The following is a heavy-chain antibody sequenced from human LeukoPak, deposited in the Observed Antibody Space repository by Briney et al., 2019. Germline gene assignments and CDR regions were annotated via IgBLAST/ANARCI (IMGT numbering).Heavy chain of an antibody. CDR3: ARGPSVSSGWYGRDP. J-gene: IGHJ5*02. Sequence: GGSLRLSCAASGFTFDDYGMSWVRQAPGKGLEWVSGINWNGGSTGYADSVKGRFTISRDNAKNSLYLQMNSLRAEDTAVYYCARGPSVSSGWYGRDPWGQGTLVTVSS. D-gene: IGHD6-19*01. CDR2: INWNGGST. CDR1: GFTFDDYG. V-gene: IGHV3-20*04.